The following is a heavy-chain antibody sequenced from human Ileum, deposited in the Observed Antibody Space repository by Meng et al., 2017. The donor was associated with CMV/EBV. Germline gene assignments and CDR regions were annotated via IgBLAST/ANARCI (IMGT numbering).Heavy chain of an antibody. CDR2: ISHSGST. J-gene: IGHJ4*02. CDR1: GGSFSGYF. Sequence: CAVYGGSFSGYFWSWTRQPPGKGLEWIGEISHSGSTDYNPSLKSRVTMSVDTSKNHFSLKLSSVTAADTAVYYCASRGVGVTRGLDYWGQGTLVTVSS. CDR3: ASRGVGVTRGLDY. V-gene: IGHV4-34*01. D-gene: IGHD1-26*01.